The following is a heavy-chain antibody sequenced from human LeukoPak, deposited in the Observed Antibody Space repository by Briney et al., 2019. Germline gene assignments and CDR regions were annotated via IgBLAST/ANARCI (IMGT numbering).Heavy chain of an antibody. CDR1: GGSISSYY. Sequence: SETLSLTCTVSGGSISSYYWSWIRQPSGKGLEWIGYIYYSGSTNYNPSLKSRVTISVDTSKNQFSLKLSSVTAADTAVYYCARDYYDSSGYAPRGWFDPWGQGTLVTVSS. CDR2: IYYSGST. D-gene: IGHD3-22*01. CDR3: ARDYYDSSGYAPRGWFDP. V-gene: IGHV4-59*01. J-gene: IGHJ5*02.